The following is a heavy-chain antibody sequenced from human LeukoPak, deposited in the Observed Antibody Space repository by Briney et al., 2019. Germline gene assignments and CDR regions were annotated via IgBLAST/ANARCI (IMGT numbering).Heavy chain of an antibody. J-gene: IGHJ4*02. V-gene: IGHV4-59*12. Sequence: NSSETLSLTCTVSGGSISSYYWSWIRQPPGRGLEWIGYIYYSGSTNYNPSLKSRVTISVDTSKNQFSLKLSSVTAADTAVYYCARDLFARYSSGWYFDYWGQGTLVTVSS. CDR1: GGSISSYY. CDR3: ARDLFARYSSGWYFDY. D-gene: IGHD6-19*01. CDR2: IYYSGST.